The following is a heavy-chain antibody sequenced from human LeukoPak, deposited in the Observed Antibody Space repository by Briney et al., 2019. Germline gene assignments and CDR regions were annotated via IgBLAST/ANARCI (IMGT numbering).Heavy chain of an antibody. Sequence: SVKVSCKASGGTFISYAISWVRQAPGQGLEWMGGIIPIFGTANYAQKFQGRVTITADESTSTAYMELSSLRSEDTAVYYCARVRIAVAGVFDYWGQGTLVTVSS. J-gene: IGHJ4*02. D-gene: IGHD6-19*01. CDR2: IIPIFGTA. CDR3: ARVRIAVAGVFDY. CDR1: GGTFISYA. V-gene: IGHV1-69*01.